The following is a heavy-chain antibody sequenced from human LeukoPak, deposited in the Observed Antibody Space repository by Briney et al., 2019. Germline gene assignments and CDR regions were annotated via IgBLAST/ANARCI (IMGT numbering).Heavy chain of an antibody. D-gene: IGHD2-2*01. CDR1: GGSISSSSYY. CDR3: ARVRSSTIADY. CDR2: IYHSGST. J-gene: IGHJ4*02. V-gene: IGHV4-39*07. Sequence: SETLSLTCTVSGGSISSSSYYWGWIRQPPGKGLEWIGYIYHSGSTYYNPSLKSRVTISVDRSKNQFSLKLSSVTAADTAVYYCARVRSSTIADYWGQGTLVTVSS.